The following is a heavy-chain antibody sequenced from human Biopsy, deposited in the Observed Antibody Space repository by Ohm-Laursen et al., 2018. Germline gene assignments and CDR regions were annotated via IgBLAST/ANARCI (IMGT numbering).Heavy chain of an antibody. V-gene: IGHV4-59*01. D-gene: IGHD2-2*01. CDR2: ISYTGGI. CDR3: ARMPHFDY. CDR1: GGSISGYH. Sequence: SQTLSLTCPVSGGSISGYHWSWIRKSPGKGLEWLAYISYTGGIPSNPSLNGRATMSLDTSKNQFSLRLIYVTAADTAVYYCARMPHFDYWGQGILVTVSS. J-gene: IGHJ4*02.